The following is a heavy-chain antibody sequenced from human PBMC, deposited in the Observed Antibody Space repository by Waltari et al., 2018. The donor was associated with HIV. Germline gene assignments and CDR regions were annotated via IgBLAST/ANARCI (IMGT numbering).Heavy chain of an antibody. CDR1: GFSFSSYW. D-gene: IGHD1-26*01. CDR3: VRAQGATVDVGAFDI. Sequence: EVQLVESGGGLVQPGGSLSLSCAASGFSFSSYWMHWVRQAPGKGLVWVSRINSDGIKTNYEDSVKGRLTISRDNAKNTLYLQMNSLRAEDTAVYYCVRAQGATVDVGAFDIWGQGTMVTVSS. J-gene: IGHJ3*02. CDR2: INSDGIKT. V-gene: IGHV3-74*01.